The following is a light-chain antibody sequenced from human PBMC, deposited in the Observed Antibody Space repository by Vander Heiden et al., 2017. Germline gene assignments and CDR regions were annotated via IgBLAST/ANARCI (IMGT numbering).Light chain of an antibody. CDR1: SSDLGSYNY. V-gene: IGLV2-8*01. J-gene: IGLJ1*01. CDR3: CSYAGNNSYV. Sequence: QSALTQPPSASGSPGQSVTISCTGTSSDLGSYNYVSWYQQHPGKAPKLMIYEVSKRPSGVPDRFSGSKSGNTASLTVSGLQAEDEADYYCCSYAGNNSYVFGTGTKVTVL. CDR2: EVS.